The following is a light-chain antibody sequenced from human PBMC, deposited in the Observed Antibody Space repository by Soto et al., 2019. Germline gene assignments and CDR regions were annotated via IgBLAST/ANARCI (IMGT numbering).Light chain of an antibody. V-gene: IGKV1-13*02. J-gene: IGKJ4*01. CDR2: DAS. Sequence: AIQLTQSPSSLSASVGDRVTITCRASQGISSALAWYQQKPGKAPKLLIYDASSLESGVPSRFSGSGSGTDFTLTISSLQPEDFATYYCQQLETFGGVTKVEIK. CDR3: QQLET. CDR1: QGISSA.